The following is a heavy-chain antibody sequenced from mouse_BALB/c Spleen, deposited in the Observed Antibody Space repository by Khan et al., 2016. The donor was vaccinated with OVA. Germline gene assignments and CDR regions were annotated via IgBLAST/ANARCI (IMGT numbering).Heavy chain of an antibody. CDR2: IYPGDGDT. Sequence: QVQLKESGAELVRPGSSVKISCKASGYAFSNYWMNWVKQRPGQGLEWIGQIYPGDGDTSFTGKFRGKATLTADTSSSTAYMQLSSLTSEDTAVYACARSGYDDFAYWGQGTLVTVSA. CDR1: GYAFSNYW. V-gene: IGHV1-80*01. D-gene: IGHD2-14*01. J-gene: IGHJ3*01. CDR3: ARSGYDDFAY.